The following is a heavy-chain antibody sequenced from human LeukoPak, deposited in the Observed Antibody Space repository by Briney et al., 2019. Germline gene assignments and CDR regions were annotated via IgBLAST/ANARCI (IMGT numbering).Heavy chain of an antibody. D-gene: IGHD2/OR15-2a*01. Sequence: GESLKISCQGSGYSFTTYWIAWVRQMPGKGLEWMGIIYPGDSDTRYSPSFQGQVTISADKSISAAYLQWSSLKASDTAMYYCATLGLTFGRRWFDPWGQGTLVTVSS. CDR3: ATLGLTFGRRWFDP. J-gene: IGHJ5*02. CDR1: GYSFTTYW. CDR2: IYPGDSDT. V-gene: IGHV5-51*01.